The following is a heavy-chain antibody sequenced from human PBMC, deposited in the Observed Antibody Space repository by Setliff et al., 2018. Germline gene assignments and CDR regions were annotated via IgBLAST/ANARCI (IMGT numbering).Heavy chain of an antibody. CDR1: GFTFDDYG. D-gene: IGHD2-21*01. V-gene: IGHV3-20*04. CDR2: INWNGGST. CDR3: ARGGDYCGGECYIPPPDSY. Sequence: PGGSLRLSCAASGFTFDDYGMSWVRQAPGKGLEWVSGINWNGGSTGYADSVRGRFTISRDISKNTLYLQMNSLRPEDTAVYYCARGGDYCGGECYIPPPDSYWGQGTLVTVSS. J-gene: IGHJ4*02.